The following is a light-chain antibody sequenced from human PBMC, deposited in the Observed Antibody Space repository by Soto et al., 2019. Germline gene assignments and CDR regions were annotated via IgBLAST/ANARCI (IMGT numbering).Light chain of an antibody. CDR2: AAY. CDR3: HQSYSIPWW. Sequence: DIQMTQSPSSMSASVGDRVTITCRASQSINTHLNWYQQKPGKAPKLLIYAAYSLQSGVPSRFSGRGSGTDFTLTISRLQPEDFATYYCHQSYSIPWWLGQGTKVEV. J-gene: IGKJ1*01. V-gene: IGKV1-39*01. CDR1: QSINTH.